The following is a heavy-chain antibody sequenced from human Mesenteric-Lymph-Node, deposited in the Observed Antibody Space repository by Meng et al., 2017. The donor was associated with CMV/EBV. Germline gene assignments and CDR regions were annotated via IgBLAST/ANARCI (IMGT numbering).Heavy chain of an antibody. CDR3: VTSSISPTSLGWDAFDI. D-gene: IGHD2-2*01. Sequence: GGSLRLSCAASGFTFSSYAMSWVRQAPGKGLEWVSAISGSGGSTYYADSVKGRFTISRDNSKNTLYLQMNSLRAEDTAVYYCVTSSISPTSLGWDAFDIWGQGTMVTVSS. V-gene: IGHV3-23*01. CDR2: ISGSGGST. CDR1: GFTFSSYA. J-gene: IGHJ3*02.